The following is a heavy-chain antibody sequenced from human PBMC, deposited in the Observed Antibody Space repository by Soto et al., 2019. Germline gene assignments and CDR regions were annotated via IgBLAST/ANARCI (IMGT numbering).Heavy chain of an antibody. J-gene: IGHJ4*02. D-gene: IGHD3-10*01. CDR1: GGTFSSYT. CDR3: ACTWENVLLSRYFDY. CDR2: IIPILGIA. V-gene: IGHV1-69*02. Sequence: GASVKVSCKASGGTFSSYTISWVRQAPGQGLGWMGRIIPILGIANYAQKFQGRVTITADKSTSTAYMELSSLRSEDTAVYYCACTWENVLLSRYFDYWGQGTLVTVSS.